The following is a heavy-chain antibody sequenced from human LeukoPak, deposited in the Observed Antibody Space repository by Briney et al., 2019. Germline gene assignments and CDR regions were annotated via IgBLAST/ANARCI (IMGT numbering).Heavy chain of an antibody. J-gene: IGHJ5*02. CDR1: GGTFSSYA. V-gene: IGHV1-69*13. D-gene: IGHD2-2*01. CDR3: ARERFEYCSSTSCRAPFDP. CDR2: IIPIFGTA. Sequence: SVKVSCKASGGTFSSYAISWVRQAPGQGLEWMGGIIPIFGTANYAQKFQGRVTITADESTSTAYMELSSLRSEDTAVYYCARERFEYCSSTSCRAPFDPWGQGTLVTVSS.